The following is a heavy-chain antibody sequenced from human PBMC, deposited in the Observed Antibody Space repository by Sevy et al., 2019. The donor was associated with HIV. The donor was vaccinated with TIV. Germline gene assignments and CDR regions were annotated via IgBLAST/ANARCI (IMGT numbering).Heavy chain of an antibody. Sequence: ASVKVSCKASGYTFTGYYMHWVRQAPGQGLEWMGWIDPNSGGRNYAQKFQGRVTMSTDTSISTAYMELSRLRSDDTALYYCSRSVYGSRTYLNDYWGQGTLVTVSS. D-gene: IGHD3-10*01. CDR1: GYTFTGYY. J-gene: IGHJ4*02. CDR3: SRSVYGSRTYLNDY. CDR2: IDPNSGGR. V-gene: IGHV1-2*02.